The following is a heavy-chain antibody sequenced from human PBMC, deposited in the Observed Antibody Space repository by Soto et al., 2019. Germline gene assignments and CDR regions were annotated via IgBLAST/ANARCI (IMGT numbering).Heavy chain of an antibody. CDR3: ARATYGTLPVRSNYYYYGMDV. CDR2: IIPNLGTA. V-gene: IGHV1-69*01. D-gene: IGHD1-1*01. CDR1: GGTFSSYA. Sequence: QVQLVQSGAEVKKPGSSVKVSCKASGGTFSSYAISWVRQAPGQGLEWMGGIIPNLGTANYAQKFQGRVTITADESTGTAYMELSSLRSEDTAVYYCARATYGTLPVRSNYYYYGMDVWGQGTTVTVSS. J-gene: IGHJ6*02.